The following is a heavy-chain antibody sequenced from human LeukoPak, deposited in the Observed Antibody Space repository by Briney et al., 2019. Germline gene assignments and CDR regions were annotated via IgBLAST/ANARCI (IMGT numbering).Heavy chain of an antibody. V-gene: IGHV1-2*02. CDR3: ARENAGYSSGFDY. CDR1: GYTFTGYY. J-gene: IGHJ4*02. Sequence: ASVKVSCKASGYTFTGYYMHWVRQAPGQGLEWMGWINPNSGGTNYAQKFQGRVTMTRDTPISTAYMELSRLRSDDTAVYYCARENAGYSSGFDYWGQGTLVTVSS. D-gene: IGHD6-19*01. CDR2: INPNSGGT.